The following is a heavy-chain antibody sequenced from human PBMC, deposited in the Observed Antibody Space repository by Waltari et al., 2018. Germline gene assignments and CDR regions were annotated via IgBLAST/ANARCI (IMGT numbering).Heavy chain of an antibody. V-gene: IGHV4-39*01. J-gene: IGHJ4*02. CDR1: GGSISSSSYY. CDR2: IYYSGST. Sequence: QLQLQESGPGLVKPSETLSLTCTVSGGSISSSSYYWGWIRQPPGKGLEWIGSIYYSGSTYYSPSLKSRVTISVDTSKNQFSLKLSSVTAADTAVYYCARHEEGGAARNFDYWGQGTLVTVSS. D-gene: IGHD6-6*01. CDR3: ARHEEGGAARNFDY.